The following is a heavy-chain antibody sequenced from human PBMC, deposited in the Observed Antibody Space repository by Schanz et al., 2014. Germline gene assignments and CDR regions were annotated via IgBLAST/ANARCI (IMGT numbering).Heavy chain of an antibody. CDR1: GYSFTDYY. CDR2: IYPNSGGT. Sequence: QVQLVQSGAEVKKPGASVKVSCKASGYSFTDYYLHWVRQAPGQGLEWMGRIYPNSGGTNLAQKFQGRVTMTGDTSISTAYMELSRLRSDDTAVYYCAREGTGAVRGYFDYWGQGALVTVSS. J-gene: IGHJ4*02. D-gene: IGHD6-13*01. CDR3: AREGTGAVRGYFDY. V-gene: IGHV1-2*06.